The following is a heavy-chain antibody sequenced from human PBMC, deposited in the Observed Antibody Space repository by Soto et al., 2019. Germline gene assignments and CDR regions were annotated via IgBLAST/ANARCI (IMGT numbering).Heavy chain of an antibody. J-gene: IGHJ4*02. D-gene: IGHD3-3*01. CDR1: GFTFSSYG. CDR2: ISYDGSNK. V-gene: IGHV3-30*18. Sequence: GGSLRLSCAASGFTFSSYGMHWVRQAPGKGLEWVAVISYDGSNKYYADSVKGRFTISRDNSKNTLYLQMNSLRAEDTAVYYCAKVHYDFWSGYHHYFDHWGQGTLVTVSS. CDR3: AKVHYDFWSGYHHYFDH.